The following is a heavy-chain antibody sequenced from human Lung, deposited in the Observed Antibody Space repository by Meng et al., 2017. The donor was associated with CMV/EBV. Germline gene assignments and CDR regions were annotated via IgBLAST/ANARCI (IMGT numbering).Heavy chain of an antibody. Sequence: SCAASGFTVSSNYMSWVRQAPGKGLEWISVLHSDGFTKYADSVKGRFTVSRDNSRNMLYLHMNRLRADDTAVYYCAKDIVSTINPGAFDVWGQGTMVT. D-gene: IGHD5/OR15-5a*01. V-gene: IGHV3-66*01. CDR3: AKDIVSTINPGAFDV. CDR1: GFTVSSNY. J-gene: IGHJ3*01. CDR2: LHSDGFT.